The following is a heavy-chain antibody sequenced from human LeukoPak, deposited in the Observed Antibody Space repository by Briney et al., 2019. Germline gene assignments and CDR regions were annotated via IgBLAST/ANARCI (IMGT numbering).Heavy chain of an antibody. CDR1: GGSISSNNYF. CDR2: IYDSGST. V-gene: IGHV4-39*01. CDR3: QSRFLEWLLDY. D-gene: IGHD3-3*01. Sequence: SETLSLTCTVSGGSISSNNYFWGWIRQPPGKGLEWIGSIYDSGSTYYNPSLKSRVTISVDTSKDQFSLKLNSVTAADTAMYYCQSRFLEWLLDYWGQGTLVTVSS. J-gene: IGHJ4*02.